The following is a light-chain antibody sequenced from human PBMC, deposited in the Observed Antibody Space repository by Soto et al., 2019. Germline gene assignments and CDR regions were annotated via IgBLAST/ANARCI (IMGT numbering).Light chain of an antibody. V-gene: IGKV1-39*01. CDR2: AAS. J-gene: IGKJ1*01. CDR1: QSISSY. CDR3: LQDYNYPHT. Sequence: DIQMTQSPSSLSASVGDRVTITCRASQSISSYLNWYQQKPGKAPKLLIYAASSLQSGVPSRFSGSGSGTDFTLTISSLQPEDFATYYCLQDYNYPHTFGQGTKVDIK.